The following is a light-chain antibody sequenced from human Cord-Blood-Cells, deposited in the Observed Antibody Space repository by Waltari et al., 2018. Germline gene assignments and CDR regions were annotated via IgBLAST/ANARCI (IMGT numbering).Light chain of an antibody. CDR1: QGISSY. CDR3: QQLNSYPYT. J-gene: IGKJ2*01. V-gene: IGKV1-9*01. Sequence: IQLTQSPSSLSASVGDRVTITCRASQGISSYLAWYQQKPRKAPKLLIYAASTLQRGVPSRFSGSGSGTDFTLTISSLQPEDFATYYCQQLNSYPYTFGQGTKLEIK. CDR2: AAS.